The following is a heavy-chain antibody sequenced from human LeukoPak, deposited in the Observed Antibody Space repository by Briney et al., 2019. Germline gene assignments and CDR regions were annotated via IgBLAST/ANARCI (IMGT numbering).Heavy chain of an antibody. CDR3: ACSHCDFWSGYQNYFDY. CDR1: GFTFSSYS. D-gene: IGHD3-3*01. CDR2: ISSSSSTI. V-gene: IGHV3-48*01. Sequence: PGGSLRLSCAASGFTFSSYSMNWVRQAPGKGLEWVSYISSSSSTIYYADSVKGRFTISRDNAKNSLYLQMNSLRAEDTAVYYCACSHCDFWSGYQNYFDYWGQGTLVTVSS. J-gene: IGHJ4*02.